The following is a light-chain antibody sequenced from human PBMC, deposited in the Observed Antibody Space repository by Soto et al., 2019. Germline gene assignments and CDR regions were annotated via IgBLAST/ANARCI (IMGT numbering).Light chain of an antibody. CDR3: SLYTSSGQ. J-gene: IGLJ1*01. CDR1: SSDVGNYNC. V-gene: IGLV2-14*01. CDR2: DVS. Sequence: QSALTQPASVSGSPGQSITISCTGTSSDVGNYNCVSWYQQHPGKAPKLMIYDVSNRPSGVSTRFSGSKSGNTASLTISGLQAEDEADYSCSLYTSSGQIGTGTKLTVL.